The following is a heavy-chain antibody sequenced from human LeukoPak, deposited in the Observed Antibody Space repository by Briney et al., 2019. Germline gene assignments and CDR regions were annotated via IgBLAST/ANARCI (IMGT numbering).Heavy chain of an antibody. D-gene: IGHD2-8*01. CDR3: ASLAYCTNGVCYQDYFDY. J-gene: IGHJ4*02. CDR2: INPNSCGT. CDR1: GYTFTGYY. V-gene: IGHV1-2*02. Sequence: SVNVSCKASGYTFTGYYMHWVRQAPGQGLEWMGWINPNSCGTNYAQKFQGRVTITRDTSISTAYMELSRLRSDDTAVYYCASLAYCTNGVCYQDYFDYWGQGTLVTVSS.